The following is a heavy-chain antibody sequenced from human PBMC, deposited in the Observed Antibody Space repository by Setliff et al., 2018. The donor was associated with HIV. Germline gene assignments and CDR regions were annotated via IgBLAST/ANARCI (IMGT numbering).Heavy chain of an antibody. J-gene: IGHJ6*03. CDR1: GAFSSISSYH. CDR3: ARRRPPPSGTYSRYYMDV. V-gene: IGHV4-59*08. D-gene: IGHD1-26*01. CDR2: ISYSGTT. Sequence: PSETLSLTCTVSGAFSSISSYHWGWIRQSPGKGLEWIGQISYSGTTNYNPSLKSRVTISVDTPKNQFSLTLSSLSAADTAVYYCARRRPPPSGTYSRYYMDVWGKGTTVTVSS.